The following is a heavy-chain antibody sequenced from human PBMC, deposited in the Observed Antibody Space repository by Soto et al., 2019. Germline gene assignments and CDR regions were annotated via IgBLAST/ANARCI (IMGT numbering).Heavy chain of an antibody. CDR2: IYYSGNT. J-gene: IGHJ4*02. CDR3: ARVSGYYHFDS. CDR1: GGSVSSGSYY. Sequence: SETLSLTCTVSGGSVSSGSYYWSWIRQPPGKGLEWIGYIYYSGNTNFNPSLKSRVTISVDTSKNQFSLKMSSVTGADTAVYYCARVSGYYHFDSWGQGTQVTVSS. D-gene: IGHD5-12*01. V-gene: IGHV4-61*01.